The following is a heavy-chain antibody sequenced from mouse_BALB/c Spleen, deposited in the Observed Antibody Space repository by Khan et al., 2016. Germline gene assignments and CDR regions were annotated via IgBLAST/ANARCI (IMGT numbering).Heavy chain of an antibody. CDR1: GFNIKDTY. CDR3: ARSSGSSYYAMDY. J-gene: IGHJ4*01. V-gene: IGHV14-3*02. CDR2: IDPANGNT. D-gene: IGHD1-1*01. Sequence: VQLQQSGAELVKPGASVKLSCTASGFNIKDTYMHWVKQRPEQGLEWIGRIDPANGNTKYDPKFQGKATITADTSSNTAYLQLSSLTSEDTAVYYCARSSGSSYYAMDYWSQGTSVTVSS.